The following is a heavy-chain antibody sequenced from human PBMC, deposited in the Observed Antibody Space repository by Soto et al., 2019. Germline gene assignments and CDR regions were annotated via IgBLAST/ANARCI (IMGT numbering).Heavy chain of an antibody. V-gene: IGHV4-4*02. CDR3: ARVGSYYDFWSALSYYYGMDV. CDR1: GGSISSSNW. J-gene: IGHJ6*02. Sequence: SETLSLTCAVSGGSISSSNWWSWVRQPPGKGLEWIGEIYHSGSTNYNPSLKSRVTISVDKSKNQFSLKLSSVTAADTAVYYCARVGSYYDFWSALSYYYGMDVWGQGTTVTVSS. D-gene: IGHD3-3*01. CDR2: IYHSGST.